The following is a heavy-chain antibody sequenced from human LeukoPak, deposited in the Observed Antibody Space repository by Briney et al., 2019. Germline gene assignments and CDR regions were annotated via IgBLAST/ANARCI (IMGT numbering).Heavy chain of an antibody. CDR1: GYTFTGYY. Sequence: ASVKVSCKASGYTFTGYYMHWVRQTPGQGLEWMGWINPNNGGTNYAQKFQGRVTMTRDTSISTAYMELNRLRSDDTAVYYCARDPYSNYFDYWGQGTLVTVSS. J-gene: IGHJ4*02. CDR2: INPNNGGT. D-gene: IGHD5-18*01. CDR3: ARDPYSNYFDY. V-gene: IGHV1-2*02.